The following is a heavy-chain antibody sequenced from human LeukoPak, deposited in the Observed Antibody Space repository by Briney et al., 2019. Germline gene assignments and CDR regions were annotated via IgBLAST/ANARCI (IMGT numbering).Heavy chain of an antibody. D-gene: IGHD3-10*01. V-gene: IGHV4-39*01. CDR3: ASGRYYGSGSQYNWFDP. CDR2: IYYSGST. J-gene: IGHJ5*02. Sequence: PSETLSLTCTVSGGSISSSSYYWGWIRQPPGKGLEWIGSIYYSGSTYYNPSLKRQVTISVDTHKNQFSLKLSSVAAADTAVYYCASGRYYGSGSQYNWFDPWGQGTLVTVSS. CDR1: GGSISSSSYY.